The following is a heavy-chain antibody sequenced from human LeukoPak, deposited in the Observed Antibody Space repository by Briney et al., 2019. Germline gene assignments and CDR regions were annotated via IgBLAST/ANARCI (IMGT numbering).Heavy chain of an antibody. CDR1: GGSLSSYY. CDR3: ARSLLHGGFDY. J-gene: IGHJ4*02. D-gene: IGHD3-16*01. CDR2: IYYSGST. V-gene: IGHV4-59*08. Sequence: SETLSLTCTVSGGSLSSYYWSWIRQPPGKGLEWIGYIYYSGSTNYNPSLKSRVTISVDTSKNQFSLKLSSVTAADTAVYYCARSLLHGGFDYWGQGTLVTVSS.